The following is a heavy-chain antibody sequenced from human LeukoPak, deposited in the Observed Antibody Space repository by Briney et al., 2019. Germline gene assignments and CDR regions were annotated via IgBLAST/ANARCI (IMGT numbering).Heavy chain of an antibody. V-gene: IGHV3-23*01. CDR3: AREAWRPYLDH. Sequence: PGGSLRLSCAASGFIFRTHAMSWVRQAPGKGLEWLSTITITDYGAYYIDSVKGRFTMSRDNSKNELYLEMNSLRVEDTAVYYCAREAWRPYLDHWGQGALVTVSS. J-gene: IGHJ4*02. D-gene: IGHD3-3*01. CDR1: GFIFRTHA. CDR2: ITITDYGA.